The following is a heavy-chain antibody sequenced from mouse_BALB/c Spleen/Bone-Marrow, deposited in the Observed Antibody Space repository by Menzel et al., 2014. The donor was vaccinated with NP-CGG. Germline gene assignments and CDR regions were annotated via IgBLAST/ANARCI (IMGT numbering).Heavy chain of an antibody. Sequence: EVKLLESGPSLVKPSQTLSLTCSVTGDSITSGYWNWIRKFPGNKLEYMGYISYSGNTYYNPSLKSRISITRDASKNQYYLQLSSVTTEDTATYYCATYDGYCFDYWGQGTTLTVSS. CDR3: ATYDGYCFDY. V-gene: IGHV3-8*02. J-gene: IGHJ2*01. CDR2: ISYSGNT. CDR1: GDSITSGY. D-gene: IGHD2-3*01.